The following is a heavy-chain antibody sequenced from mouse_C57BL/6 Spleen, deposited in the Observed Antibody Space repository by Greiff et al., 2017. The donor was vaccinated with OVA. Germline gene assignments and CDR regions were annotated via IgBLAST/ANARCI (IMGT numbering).Heavy chain of an antibody. Sequence: VQLQQSGPELVKPGASVKMSCKASGYTFTDYNMHWVKQSHGKSLEWIGYINPNNGGTSYNQKFKGKATLTVNKSSSTAYMELRSLTSEDSAVYYCARRLYYGSTAWFAYWGQGTLVTVSA. CDR1: GYTFTDYN. J-gene: IGHJ3*01. V-gene: IGHV1-22*01. CDR3: ARRLYYGSTAWFAY. CDR2: INPNNGGT. D-gene: IGHD1-1*01.